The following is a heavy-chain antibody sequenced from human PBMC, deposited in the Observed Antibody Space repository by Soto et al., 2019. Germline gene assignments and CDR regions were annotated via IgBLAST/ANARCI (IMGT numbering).Heavy chain of an antibody. Sequence: GDSVKVSFKASGYTFTSYAMHWVRQAPGQRLEWMGWINAGNGNTKYSQKFQGRVTITRDTSASTAYMELSSLRSEDTAVYYCRAGSYWGSYYLMDFWGQRSLVILSS. D-gene: IGHD3-10*01. CDR2: INAGNGNT. J-gene: IGHJ6*02. V-gene: IGHV1-3*01. CDR1: GYTFTSYA. CDR3: RAGSYWGSYYLMDF.